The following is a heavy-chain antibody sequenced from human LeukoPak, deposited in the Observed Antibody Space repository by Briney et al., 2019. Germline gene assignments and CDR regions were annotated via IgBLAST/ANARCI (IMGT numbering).Heavy chain of an antibody. Sequence: PSETLSLTCTVSGGSISSYYWSWIRQPPGKGLEWIGYIYYSGSTNYNPSLKSRVTISVDTSKNQFSLKLSSVTAADTAVYYCARATTGTDSYYYGMDVWGQGTTVTVSS. CDR3: ARATTGTDSYYYGMDV. D-gene: IGHD1-1*01. CDR1: GGSISSYY. CDR2: IYYSGST. V-gene: IGHV4-59*12. J-gene: IGHJ6*02.